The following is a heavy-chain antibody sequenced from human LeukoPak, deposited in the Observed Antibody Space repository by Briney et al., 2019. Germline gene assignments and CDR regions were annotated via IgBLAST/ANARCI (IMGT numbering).Heavy chain of an antibody. CDR2: IYYSGGT. Sequence: SETLSLTCTVSGGSISSSSYYWGWIRQPPGKGLEWIGSIYYSGGTYYNPSLKSRVTISVDTSKNQFSLKLSSVTAADTAVYYCARLEYSGSVFDYWGQGTLVTVSS. V-gene: IGHV4-39*01. D-gene: IGHD1-26*01. CDR3: ARLEYSGSVFDY. CDR1: GGSISSSSYY. J-gene: IGHJ4*02.